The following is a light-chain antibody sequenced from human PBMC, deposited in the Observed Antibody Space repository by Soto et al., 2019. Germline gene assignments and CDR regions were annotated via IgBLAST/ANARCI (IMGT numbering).Light chain of an antibody. CDR3: CSYAGSGTVV. J-gene: IGLJ2*01. CDR2: EVS. V-gene: IGLV2-23*02. Sequence: QSALTQPASVSGSPGQSITISCTGTSSDVGSYNLVSWYQQNPGKAPKVMLYEVSKRPSGVSNRFSGSKSGNTASLTISGLQAEDEANYYCCSYAGSGTVVFGGGTKLTVL. CDR1: SSDVGSYNL.